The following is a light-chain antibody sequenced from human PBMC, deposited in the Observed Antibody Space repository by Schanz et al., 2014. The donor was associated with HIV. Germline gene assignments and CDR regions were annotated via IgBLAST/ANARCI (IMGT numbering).Light chain of an antibody. CDR3: QQYRDRVT. Sequence: IQMTQSPSTVSASVGDRVTITCRASQTIGRLVAWYQQKPGRAPNLLIYQASTLETGVPSRFSGSGSGTEFTLIISCLQPDDFATYYCQQYRDRVTFGQGTKVEV. CDR1: QTIGRL. J-gene: IGKJ1*01. CDR2: QAS. V-gene: IGKV1-5*03.